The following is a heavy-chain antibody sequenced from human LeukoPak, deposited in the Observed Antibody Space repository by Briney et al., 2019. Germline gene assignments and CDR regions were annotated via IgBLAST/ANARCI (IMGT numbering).Heavy chain of an antibody. CDR2: IYSGGSP. CDR3: ARWYYYYGMDV. V-gene: IGHV3-53*01. Sequence: PGGSLRLSCAASGFTVSSNYMSWVRQAPGKGLDWVSVIYSGGSPYYADSVKARFTISRDNSKNTLYLQMNSLRAEDTAGYYCARWYYYYGMDVWGQGTTVTVSS. CDR1: GFTVSSNY. D-gene: IGHD4-23*01. J-gene: IGHJ6*02.